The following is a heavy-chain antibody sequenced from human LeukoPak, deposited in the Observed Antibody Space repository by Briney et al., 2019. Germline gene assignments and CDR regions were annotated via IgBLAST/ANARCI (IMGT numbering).Heavy chain of an antibody. Sequence: GGSLRLSCAASGFTFSSYSMNWVRQAPGKGLQWVANIKQDGSEKYYVDSVKGRFTISRDNAKNSLYLQMNSLRAEDTAVYYCARAYSYVNYWGQGTLVTVSS. CDR1: GFTFSSYS. V-gene: IGHV3-7*04. CDR2: IKQDGSEK. CDR3: ARAYSYVNY. D-gene: IGHD5-18*01. J-gene: IGHJ4*02.